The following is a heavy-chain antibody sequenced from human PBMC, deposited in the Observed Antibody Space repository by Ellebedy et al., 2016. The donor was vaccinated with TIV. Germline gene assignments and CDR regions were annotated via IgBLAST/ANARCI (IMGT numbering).Heavy chain of an antibody. V-gene: IGHV1-69*10. D-gene: IGHD3-10*01. Sequence: SVKVSXXASGGTFSNYGFSWVRQAPGQGLEWVGGIFPISNIANNAQKLQGRLTITADLSTSTVFMELSSLTSEDTAVYYCARDFSGSDGSGSYLFDYWGQGTLVTVSS. J-gene: IGHJ4*02. CDR2: IFPISNIA. CDR1: GGTFSNYG. CDR3: ARDFSGSDGSGSYLFDY.